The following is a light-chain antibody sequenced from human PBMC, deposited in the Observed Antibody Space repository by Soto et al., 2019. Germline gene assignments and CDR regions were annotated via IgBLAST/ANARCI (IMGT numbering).Light chain of an antibody. Sequence: DIQMPQSPSSLSASVGDRVTITCRASESIARHLNWYQQRPGKAPKLLIYAASTLQNGVPSRFRGGGSGTDFTLTISNLQPEDFATYYCQQTYSTLSITFGQGTRLEMK. V-gene: IGKV1-39*01. CDR1: ESIARH. CDR3: QQTYSTLSIT. CDR2: AAS. J-gene: IGKJ5*01.